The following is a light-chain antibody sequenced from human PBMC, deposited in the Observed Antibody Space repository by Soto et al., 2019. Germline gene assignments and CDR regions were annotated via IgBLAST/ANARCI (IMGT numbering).Light chain of an antibody. Sequence: DIQMTQSPSSLSASVGDRVTITCQASQDISNYLNWYQQKPGKAPNLLIYEASHLETGVPSRFSGSGSGTEFTFPISSLQPEDIATYYCQQYDNLPTVGQGTRLEIK. J-gene: IGKJ5*01. V-gene: IGKV1-33*01. CDR3: QQYDNLPT. CDR1: QDISNY. CDR2: EAS.